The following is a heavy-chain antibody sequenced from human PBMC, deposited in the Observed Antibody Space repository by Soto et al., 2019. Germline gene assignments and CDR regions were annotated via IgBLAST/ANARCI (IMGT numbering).Heavy chain of an antibody. CDR2: IIHSGST. CDR3: ARGRKGVTTIRKYGMDV. J-gene: IGHJ6*02. CDR1: GGSFRSFY. V-gene: IGHV4-34*01. D-gene: IGHD4-17*01. Sequence: SETLSLTCAVYGGSFRSFYWSWIRQPPGKGLEWIGEIIHSGSTNYNPSLESRVTISLDTSKNQFSLKVNSVIAADTAVYYCARGRKGVTTIRKYGMDVWGQGTTVTVSS.